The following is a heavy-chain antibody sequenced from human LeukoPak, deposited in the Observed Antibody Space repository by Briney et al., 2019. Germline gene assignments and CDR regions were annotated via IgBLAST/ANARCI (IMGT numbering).Heavy chain of an antibody. CDR2: IYYSGST. CDR3: ARGADSSGYYSIFYFDY. D-gene: IGHD3-22*01. J-gene: IGHJ4*02. Sequence: SETLSLTCTVSGGSISSYYWNWIRQPPGKGLEWIGYIYYSGSTSYNPSLKSRVTISVDTSKNQFSLKLSSVTAADTAVYYCARGADSSGYYSIFYFDYWGQGTLVTVSS. V-gene: IGHV4-59*01. CDR1: GGSISSYY.